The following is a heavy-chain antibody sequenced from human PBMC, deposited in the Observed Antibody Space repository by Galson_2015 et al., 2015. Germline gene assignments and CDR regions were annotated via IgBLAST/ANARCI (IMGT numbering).Heavy chain of an antibody. CDR2: IKTDGSEK. CDR1: GFTFSNHW. Sequence: SLRLSCAASGFTFSNHWMTWIRQSPGMGLEWVANIKTDGSEKYYLDSVKGRFTISRDIAKNSLYLQMNSLRAEVAALYYCVRDDVWGSPESDYWGQGPLVTVSS. V-gene: IGHV3-7*01. J-gene: IGHJ4*02. CDR3: VRDDVWGSPESDY. D-gene: IGHD3-16*01.